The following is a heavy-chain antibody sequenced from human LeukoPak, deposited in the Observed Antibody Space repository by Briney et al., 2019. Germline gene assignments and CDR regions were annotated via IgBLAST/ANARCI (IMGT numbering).Heavy chain of an antibody. CDR3: TRVKLRGGANPDY. Sequence: PGGSLRLSCAASGFTFSSYWMSWVRQAPGKGLEWVGRIKSKTDGGTTDYAAPVKGRFTISRDDSKSIAYLQMNSLKTEDTAVYYCTRVKLRGGANPDYWGQGTLVTVSS. J-gene: IGHJ4*02. CDR2: IKSKTDGGTT. D-gene: IGHD1-26*01. CDR1: GFTFSSYW. V-gene: IGHV3-15*01.